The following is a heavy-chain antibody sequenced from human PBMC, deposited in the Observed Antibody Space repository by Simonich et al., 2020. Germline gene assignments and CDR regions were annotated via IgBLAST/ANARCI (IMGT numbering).Heavy chain of an antibody. V-gene: IGHV1-2*02. J-gene: IGHJ3*02. CDR3: ARVRFEAFDI. CDR1: GYTFTGYY. Sequence: QVQLVQSGAEVKKPGASVKVSCKASGYTFTGYYMHWVRQAPGQGVEWMGGINPNSGGTNYAKKFQGRVTMTRETSISTAYMELSRRRSDDTAVYYCARVRFEAFDIWGQGTMVTVSS. CDR2: INPNSGGT.